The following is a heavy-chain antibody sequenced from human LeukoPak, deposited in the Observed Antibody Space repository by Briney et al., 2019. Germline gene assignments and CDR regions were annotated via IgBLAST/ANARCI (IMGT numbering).Heavy chain of an antibody. CDR3: PKEGQWLLF. D-gene: IGHD6-19*01. CDR2: ISAYNGNT. CDR1: GYTFTSYG. J-gene: IGHJ4*02. V-gene: IGHV1-18*04. Sequence: ASAKVSCKASGYTFTSYGISWVRQAPGQGLEWMGWISAYNGNTNYAQKLQGRVTMTTDTSTSTAYMELRSLRSDDTALYSWPKEGQWLLFWAQETLVTVSS.